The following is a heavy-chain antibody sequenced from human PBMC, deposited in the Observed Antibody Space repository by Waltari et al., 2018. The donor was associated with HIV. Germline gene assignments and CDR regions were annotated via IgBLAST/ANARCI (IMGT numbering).Heavy chain of an antibody. V-gene: IGHV1-2*02. D-gene: IGHD3-10*01. CDR1: GYNFNSFY. J-gene: IGHJ3*01. CDR2: INPFSGGS. CDR3: AKTYYGPTSYYNVGAFDV. Sequence: VQLVQSGAQVKEPGDSVKVSCRASGYNFNSFYLHWVRQAPGQGLQWVGFINPFSGGSNYAQKFRGRVTLTRDTSIDTSFMEFTGLGSDDTAVYYCAKTYYGPTSYYNVGAFDVWGQGTMVSVSS.